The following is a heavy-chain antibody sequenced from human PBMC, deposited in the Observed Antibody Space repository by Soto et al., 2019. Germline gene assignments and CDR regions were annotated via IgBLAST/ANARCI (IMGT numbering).Heavy chain of an antibody. CDR1: GYTFTSYD. Sequence: ASVNVSCKASGYTFTSYDINWVRQATGQGLEWMGWMNPNSGNTGYAQKFQGRVTMTRNTSISTAYMELSSLRSEDTAVYYCARLGDILTGFDYWGQGTLVTVSS. CDR3: ARLGDILTGFDY. CDR2: MNPNSGNT. V-gene: IGHV1-8*01. D-gene: IGHD3-9*01. J-gene: IGHJ4*02.